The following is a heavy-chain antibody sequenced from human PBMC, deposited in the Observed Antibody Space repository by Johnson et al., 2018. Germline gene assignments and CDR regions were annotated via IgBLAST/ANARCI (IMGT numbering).Heavy chain of an antibody. J-gene: IGHJ6*03. D-gene: IGHD3-22*01. CDR3: ARDHYYDSSCFYYYYMDV. CDR2: ISSNGGST. V-gene: IGHV3-64*01. Sequence: VQLVQSGGGWVQPGGSLRLSCAASGFTFSNYAMHWARQAPGKGLEYVSVISSNGGSTYYANSVKGRFTISRDNSKNTLYLQMGSLRAEDMAVYYCARDHYYDSSCFYYYYMDVWGKGTTVTVSS. CDR1: GFTFSNYA.